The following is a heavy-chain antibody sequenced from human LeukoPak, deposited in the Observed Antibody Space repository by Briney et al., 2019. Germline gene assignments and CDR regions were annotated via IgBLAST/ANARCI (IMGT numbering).Heavy chain of an antibody. Sequence: SETLSLTCAVSGGSVSSFYWSWIRQPAGKGLEWIGRIYSSGSTNYNPSLKSRVTMSVDTSKNQFSLKLSTVTAADTTVYYCARVDGDYSHRIWGQETLVTVSS. V-gene: IGHV4-4*07. J-gene: IGHJ4*02. CDR2: IYSSGST. CDR3: ARVDGDYSHRI. D-gene: IGHD4-17*01. CDR1: GGSVSSFY.